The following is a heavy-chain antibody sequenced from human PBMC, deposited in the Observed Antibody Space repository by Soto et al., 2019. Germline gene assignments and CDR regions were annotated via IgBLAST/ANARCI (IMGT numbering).Heavy chain of an antibody. CDR3: ARAAQSGGSPLNWFDP. CDR2: MNPNSGNT. D-gene: IGHD2-15*01. V-gene: IGHV1-8*01. CDR1: GYTFTSYD. Sequence: QVQLVQSRAEVKKPGASVKVSCKASGYTFTSYDINWVRQATGQGLEWMGWMNPNSGNTGYAQKFQGRVTMTRNTSISTAYMELSSLRSEDTAVYYCARAAQSGGSPLNWFDPSGQGTLVTVSS. J-gene: IGHJ5*02.